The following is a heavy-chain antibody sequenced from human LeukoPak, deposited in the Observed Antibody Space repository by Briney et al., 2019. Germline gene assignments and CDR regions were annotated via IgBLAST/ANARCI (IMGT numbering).Heavy chain of an antibody. V-gene: IGHV3-74*01. D-gene: IGHD6-13*01. J-gene: IGHJ4*02. CDR1: GFTFSSYW. Sequence: GGSLRLSCVASGFTFSSYWMHWVRQAPGKGLVWVSRSNSDGSSTSYAESAKGRLTISRDNAKNTLYLQMNSLRAEDTAVYYCARGASGSSWFGGFDFWGQGTLVTVSS. CDR2: SNSDGSST. CDR3: ARGASGSSWFGGFDF.